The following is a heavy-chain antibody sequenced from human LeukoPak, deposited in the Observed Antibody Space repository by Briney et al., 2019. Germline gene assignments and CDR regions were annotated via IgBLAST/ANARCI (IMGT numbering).Heavy chain of an antibody. J-gene: IGHJ4*02. V-gene: IGHV4-59*12. CDR1: GGSISGFH. CDR3: VVLFRRGSGSYYIDY. D-gene: IGHD3-10*01. Sequence: SETLSLTCTVSGGSISGFHWSWIRQPPGKGLEWIGYIHYSGSTDYNPSLKSRVTISVDTSKNQFSLKLRSVTAADTAAYYCVVLFRRGSGSYYIDYWGQGTLVTVSS. CDR2: IHYSGST.